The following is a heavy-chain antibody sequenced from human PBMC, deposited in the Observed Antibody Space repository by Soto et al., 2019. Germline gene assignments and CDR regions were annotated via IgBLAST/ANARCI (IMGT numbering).Heavy chain of an antibody. Sequence: SETLSLTCTVSGGSISSYYWSWIRQPPGKGLEWIGYIYYSGSTNYNPSLKSRVTISVDTSKNQFSLKLSSVTAADTAVYYCARDQWDCSGGSCYPSWFDPWGQGTLVTVSS. CDR3: ARDQWDCSGGSCYPSWFDP. CDR1: GGSISSYY. CDR2: IYYSGST. D-gene: IGHD2-15*01. V-gene: IGHV4-59*01. J-gene: IGHJ5*02.